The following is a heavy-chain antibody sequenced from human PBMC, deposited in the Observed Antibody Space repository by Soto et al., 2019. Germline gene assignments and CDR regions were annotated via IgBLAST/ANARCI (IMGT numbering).Heavy chain of an antibody. Sequence: PSETLSLTCAVYGGSFSGYYWSWIRQPPGKGLEWIGEINHSGSTNYNPSLKSRVTISVDTSKNQFSLKLSSVTAADTAVYYCARGRRIFGVVIMGWFDPWGQGTLVTVSS. CDR3: ARGRRIFGVVIMGWFDP. V-gene: IGHV4-34*01. D-gene: IGHD3-3*01. CDR2: INHSGST. J-gene: IGHJ5*02. CDR1: GGSFSGYY.